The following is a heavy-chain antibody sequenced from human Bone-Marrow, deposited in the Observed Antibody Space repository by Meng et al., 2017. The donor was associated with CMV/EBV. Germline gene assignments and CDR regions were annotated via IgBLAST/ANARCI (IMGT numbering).Heavy chain of an antibody. CDR1: GFSFSSYG. Sequence: GESLKISFAASGFSFSSYGMSWVRQAPGKGLEWVSAISGSGGSTYYADSVKGRFTISRDNSKNTLYLQMNSLRAEDTAVYYCAKDADLAAAGTSHGYFDYWGQGTLVTVSS. J-gene: IGHJ4*02. V-gene: IGHV3-23*01. CDR2: ISGSGGST. D-gene: IGHD6-13*01. CDR3: AKDADLAAAGTSHGYFDY.